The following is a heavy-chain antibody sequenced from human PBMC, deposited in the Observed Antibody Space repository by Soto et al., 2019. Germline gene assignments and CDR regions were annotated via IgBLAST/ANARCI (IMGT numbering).Heavy chain of an antibody. J-gene: IGHJ4*02. CDR2: ISGSGGST. D-gene: IGHD6-13*01. CDR3: ARVSWYPTAYFDY. V-gene: IGHV3-23*01. CDR1: GFTFSSYA. Sequence: PGGSLRLSCAASGFTFSSYAMSWVRQAPGKGLEWVSAISGSGGSTYYADSVKGRFTISRDNAKNSLYLQMNSLRAEDTAVYYCARVSWYPTAYFDYWGQGTLVTVSS.